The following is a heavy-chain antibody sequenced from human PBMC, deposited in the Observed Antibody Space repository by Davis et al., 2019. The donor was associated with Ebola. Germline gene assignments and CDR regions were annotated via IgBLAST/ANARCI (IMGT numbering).Heavy chain of an antibody. J-gene: IGHJ4*02. CDR1: GFTFSSYS. D-gene: IGHD1-14*01. CDR2: ISSSSYI. CDR3: TTPQDVGY. Sequence: PGGSLRLSCAASGFTFSSYSMNWVRQAPGKGLEWVSSISSSSYIYYADSVKGRFTISRDNAKNSLYLQMNSLKTEDTAVYYCTTPQDVGYWGQGTLVTVSS. V-gene: IGHV3-21*03.